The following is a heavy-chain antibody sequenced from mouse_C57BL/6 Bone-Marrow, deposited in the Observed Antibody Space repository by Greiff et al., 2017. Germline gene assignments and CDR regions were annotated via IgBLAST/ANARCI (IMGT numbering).Heavy chain of an antibody. CDR3: ANLYGSSPY. J-gene: IGHJ2*01. CDR1: GYAFSSSW. CDR2: IYPGAGDT. Sequence: QVQLQQSGPELVKPGASVKISCKASGYAFSSSWMTWVKQRPGKGLEWIGRIYPGAGDTNYNGKFKGKATLTADKSSSTAYMQLSSLTSEDSAVDFGANLYGSSPYWGQGTTLTVSS. V-gene: IGHV1-82*01. D-gene: IGHD1-1*01.